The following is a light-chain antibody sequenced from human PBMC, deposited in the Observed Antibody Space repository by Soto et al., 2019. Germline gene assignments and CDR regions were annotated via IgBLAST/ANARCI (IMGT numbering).Light chain of an antibody. V-gene: IGLV2-14*03. J-gene: IGLJ1*01. CDR2: EVT. CDR1: RLDVGGYNY. CDR3: CSYVSSKTYL. Sequence: QSVLTQPASVSGSPGQSITISCTGTRLDVGGYNYVSWYQQQPGKAPKLIIYEVTIRPSGVSDRFSGSKSDNTASLTISGLQTEDEADYYCCSYVSSKTYLFGTGTKVTVL.